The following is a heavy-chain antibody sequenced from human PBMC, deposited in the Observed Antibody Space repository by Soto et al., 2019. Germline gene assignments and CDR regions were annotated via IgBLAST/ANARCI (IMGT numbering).Heavy chain of an antibody. CDR2: INHSGST. D-gene: IGHD3-9*01. J-gene: IGHJ5*02. V-gene: IGHV4-34*01. CDR3: ARGRGYDILTGYYRREYNWCDP. Sequence: QVQLQQWGAGLLKPSETLSLTCAVYGGSFSGYYWSWIRQPPGKGLEWVGEINHSGSTNYNPVLRMRLPKSVDTSKNQYSLKLSSVTAADTAVYYCARGRGYDILTGYYRREYNWCDPWGQGTLVTVSS. CDR1: GGSFSGYY.